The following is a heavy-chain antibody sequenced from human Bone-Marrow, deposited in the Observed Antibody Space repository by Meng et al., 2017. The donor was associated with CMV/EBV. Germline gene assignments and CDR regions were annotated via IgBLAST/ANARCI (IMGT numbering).Heavy chain of an antibody. Sequence: GESLKISCKGSGYSFTSYWIGWVRQAPGKGLEWVANIKQDGSEKYYVDSLKGRFTISRDNAKNSLYLQMNSLRAEDTAVYYCARRRGSYSSDYWGQGTLVTVSS. CDR3: ARRRGSYSSDY. D-gene: IGHD1-26*01. J-gene: IGHJ4*02. CDR2: IKQDGSEK. CDR1: GYSFTSYW. V-gene: IGHV3-7*01.